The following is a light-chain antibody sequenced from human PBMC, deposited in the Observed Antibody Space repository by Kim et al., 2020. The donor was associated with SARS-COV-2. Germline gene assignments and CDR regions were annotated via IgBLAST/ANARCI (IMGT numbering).Light chain of an antibody. CDR2: RAS. J-gene: IGKJ1*01. CDR3: QQYSNSRT. Sequence: EIVLTQSPGTLSLSPGERATLSCRASQSVSSSYLAWYQQKPGQAPRLLTYRASSRATGIPDRFSGSGSGTDFTLTISRLEPEDFAVYYCQQYSNSRTFGQGTKVDIK. CDR1: QSVSSSY. V-gene: IGKV3-20*01.